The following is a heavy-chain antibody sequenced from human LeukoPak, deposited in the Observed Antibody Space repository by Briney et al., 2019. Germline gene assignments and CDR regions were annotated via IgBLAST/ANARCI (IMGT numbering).Heavy chain of an antibody. CDR3: AKDRRGSSGWYDPDDY. J-gene: IGHJ4*02. CDR2: ISGGGGST. Sequence: GGSLRLSCAASGFTFSNYAMSWVRQAPGKGLEWVSSISGGGGSTYYADSVKGRFTISRDNSKNTLYLQMNSLRAEDTAVYYCAKDRRGSSGWYDPDDYWGQGTLVTVSS. CDR1: GFTFSNYA. D-gene: IGHD6-19*01. V-gene: IGHV3-23*01.